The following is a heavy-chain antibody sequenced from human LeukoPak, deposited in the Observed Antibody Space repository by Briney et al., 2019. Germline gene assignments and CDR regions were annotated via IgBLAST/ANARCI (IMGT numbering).Heavy chain of an antibody. V-gene: IGHV4-61*02. CDR2: IYTSGST. CDR3: ARDLAVRWERGYFDY. J-gene: IGHJ4*02. Sequence: PSETLSLTCTVSGGSISSGSYYWSWIRQPAGKGLEWIGRIYTSGSTNYNPSLKSRVTISVDTSKNQFSLKLSSVTAADTAVYYCARDLAVRWERGYFDYWGQGTLVTVSS. D-gene: IGHD1-26*01. CDR1: GGSISSGSYY.